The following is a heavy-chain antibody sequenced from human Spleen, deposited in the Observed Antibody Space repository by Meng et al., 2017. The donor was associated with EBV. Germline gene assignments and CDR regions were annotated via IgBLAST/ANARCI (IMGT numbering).Heavy chain of an antibody. Sequence: PGPGEPPGTVSLTCFVSGCSITSNHWGSWVRQPPGKGLEWIGDIYHSGSTSYSPSLKSRVTMSLDKSTNQFSLNLTSVTAADTAVYYCARSYNAHATYFLDYWGQGTLVTVSS. J-gene: IGHJ4*02. D-gene: IGHD4/OR15-4a*01. CDR3: ARSYNAHATYFLDY. CDR2: IYHSGST. CDR1: GCSITSNHW. V-gene: IGHV4-4*03.